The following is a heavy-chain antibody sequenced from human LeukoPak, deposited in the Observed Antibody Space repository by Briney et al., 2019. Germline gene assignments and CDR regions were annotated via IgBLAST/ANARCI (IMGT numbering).Heavy chain of an antibody. CDR3: ARGLYSGSYVYFDY. V-gene: IGHV3-74*01. D-gene: IGHD1-26*01. CDR1: GFTFSSYW. CDR2: INSDGSST. Sequence: GGSLRLSCAGSGFTFSSYWMHSVRQAPGKGLVWVSRINSDGSSTSYADSVKGRFTISRDSAKNTLYLQMNSLRAEDTAVYYCARGLYSGSYVYFDYWGQGTLVTVSS. J-gene: IGHJ4*02.